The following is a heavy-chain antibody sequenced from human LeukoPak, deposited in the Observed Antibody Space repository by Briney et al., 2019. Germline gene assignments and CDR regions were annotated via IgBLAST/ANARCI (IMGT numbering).Heavy chain of an antibody. CDR1: GYTFNTYG. V-gene: IGHV1-18*01. J-gene: IGHJ4*02. CDR3: LRDAQRPRLTPDY. Sequence: ASVKVSCKASGYTFNTYGISWVRQAPGQGLECMGWISTYNGDTNYVQSLQGRVTLTTDTSTSTAYMELMSLRSDDTAVYYCLRDAQRPRLTPDYWGQGTLVTVSS. CDR2: ISTYNGDT. D-gene: IGHD6-25*01.